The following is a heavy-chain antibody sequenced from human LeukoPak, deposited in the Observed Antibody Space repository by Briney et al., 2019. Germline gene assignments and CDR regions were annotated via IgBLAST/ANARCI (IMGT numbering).Heavy chain of an antibody. CDR2: IYYNGST. J-gene: IGHJ4*02. Sequence: SETLSLTCTVSGGSISSYYWSWIRQPPGKGLEWIGYIYYNGSTNYNPSLKSRVTISVDTSKNQFSLKLSSVTAADTAVYYCARLGNVVVPAAFDYWGQGTLVTVSS. V-gene: IGHV4-59*08. CDR3: ARLGNVVVPAAFDY. D-gene: IGHD2-2*01. CDR1: GGSISSYY.